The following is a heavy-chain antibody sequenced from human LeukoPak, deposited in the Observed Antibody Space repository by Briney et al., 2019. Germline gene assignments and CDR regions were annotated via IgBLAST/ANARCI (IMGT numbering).Heavy chain of an antibody. CDR2: IYYSGST. Sequence: SETLSLTCTVSGGSISSYYWSWIRQPPGKGLEWIGSIYYSGSTYYNPSLKSRVTISVDTSKNQFSLKLSSVTAADTAVYYCARHTSRAKWFDPWGQGTLVTVSS. J-gene: IGHJ5*02. V-gene: IGHV4-59*05. D-gene: IGHD2-2*01. CDR3: ARHTSRAKWFDP. CDR1: GGSISSYY.